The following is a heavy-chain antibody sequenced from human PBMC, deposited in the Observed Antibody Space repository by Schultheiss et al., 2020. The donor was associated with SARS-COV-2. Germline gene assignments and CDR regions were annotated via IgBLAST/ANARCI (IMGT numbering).Heavy chain of an antibody. D-gene: IGHD6-6*01. CDR2: IYHSGST. Sequence: SETLSLTCTVSGGSISSGGYSWSWIRQPPGKGLEWIGYIYHSGSTYYNPSLKSRVTISVDTSKNQFSLKLSSVTAADTAVYYCARQLVRTGWFDPWGQGTLVTVSS. CDR3: ARQLVRTGWFDP. V-gene: IGHV4-30-2*01. CDR1: GGSISSGGYS. J-gene: IGHJ5*02.